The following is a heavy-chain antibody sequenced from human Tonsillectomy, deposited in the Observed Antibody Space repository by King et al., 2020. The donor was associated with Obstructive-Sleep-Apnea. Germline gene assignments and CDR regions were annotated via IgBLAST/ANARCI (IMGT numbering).Heavy chain of an antibody. J-gene: IGHJ4*01. CDR1: GFTFNNHA. Sequence: VQLVESGGGVVQPGRSLRLSCTASGFTFNNHALHWVRQAPGQGLEWVAVISFDGRNIYYRNPGKGRFSISRDNSKNTMYLKMNGLRTDDTGLYYCARDRRAYGDYGPSDYWGLGTLVTVSS. D-gene: IGHD4-17*01. V-gene: IGHV3-30*04. CDR2: ISFDGRNI. CDR3: ARDRRAYGDYGPSDY.